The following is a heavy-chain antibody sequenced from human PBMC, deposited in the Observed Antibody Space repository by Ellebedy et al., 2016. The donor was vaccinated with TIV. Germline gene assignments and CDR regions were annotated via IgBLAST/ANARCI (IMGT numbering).Heavy chain of an antibody. Sequence: AASVKVSCNASGYTFTGYYMHWVRQAPGQGLEWMGWINPNRGGTNYAQKFQGWVTMTRDTSTSTVYMELSSLRSEDTAVYYCARDGNYIMITFGGVPDYWGQGTLVTVSS. CDR1: GYTFTGYY. J-gene: IGHJ4*02. D-gene: IGHD3-16*01. CDR2: INPNRGGT. V-gene: IGHV1-2*04. CDR3: ARDGNYIMITFGGVPDY.